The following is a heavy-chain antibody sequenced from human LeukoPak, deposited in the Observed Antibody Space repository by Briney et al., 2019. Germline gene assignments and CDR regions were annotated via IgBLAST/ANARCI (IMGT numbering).Heavy chain of an antibody. J-gene: IGHJ3*02. CDR1: RYTFTSYA. CDR3: ARDSGSYSKHAFDI. V-gene: IGHV1-3*03. Sequence: ASVKLSCKASRYTFTSYAMHWVRQRPRQRLEWMGWINACNGNTKYSQEFQGRVTITRDTSASTAYMELSSMRSEDMAVYYCARDSGSYSKHAFDIWGQGTMVTVSS. D-gene: IGHD1-26*01. CDR2: INACNGNT.